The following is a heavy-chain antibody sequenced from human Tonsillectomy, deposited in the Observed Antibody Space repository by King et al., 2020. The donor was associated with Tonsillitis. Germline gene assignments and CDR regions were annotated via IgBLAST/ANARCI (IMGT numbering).Heavy chain of an antibody. J-gene: IGHJ5*02. Sequence: QLQESGPGLVKPSQTLSLTCTVSGGSINSGGHYWSWIRQHPGKGLEWIGYVYYSGSTYYNPSLKSRVTISVDTSKNQFSLKLSSVTAADTAVYYCARYPDGSGYYYVRWFDPWGQGTLVTVSS. CDR2: VYYSGST. CDR1: GGSINSGGHY. D-gene: IGHD3-22*01. CDR3: ARYPDGSGYYYVRWFDP. V-gene: IGHV4-31*03.